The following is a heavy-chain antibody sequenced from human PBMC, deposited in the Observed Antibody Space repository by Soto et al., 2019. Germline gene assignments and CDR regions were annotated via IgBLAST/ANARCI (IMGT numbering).Heavy chain of an antibody. CDR3: ARRTGYDFLTSGAFDP. CDR1: GGSISSSSYY. D-gene: IGHD3-3*01. V-gene: IGHV4-39*01. J-gene: IGHJ5*02. Sequence: SETLSLTCTVSGGSISSSSYYWGWIRQPPGKGLEWIGSIYYSGSTYYNPSLKSRVTISVETSKNQFSLKLSSVTAADTAVYYCARRTGYDFLTSGAFDPWGQGTLVTVSS. CDR2: IYYSGST.